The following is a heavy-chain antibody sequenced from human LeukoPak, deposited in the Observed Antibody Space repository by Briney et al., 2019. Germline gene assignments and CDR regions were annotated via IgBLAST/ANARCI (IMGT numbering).Heavy chain of an antibody. Sequence: GGSLRLSCAASGFTFSDYYMSWIRQAPGKGLEWVSYISSSSSYTNYADSVKGRFTISRDNAKNSLYLQMNSLRAEDTAVYYCARSATGYSGCYPNPLLSYWGQGTLVTVSS. D-gene: IGHD5-12*01. J-gene: IGHJ4*02. V-gene: IGHV3-11*06. CDR2: ISSSSSYT. CDR3: ARSATGYSGCYPNPLLSY. CDR1: GFTFSDYY.